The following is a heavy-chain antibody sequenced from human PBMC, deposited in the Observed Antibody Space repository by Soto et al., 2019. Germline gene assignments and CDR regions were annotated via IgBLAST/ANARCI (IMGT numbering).Heavy chain of an antibody. CDR1: GYIFTTYT. J-gene: IGHJ5*01. CDR3: ARGGGNSWFDY. CDR2: INTGNGNT. V-gene: IGHV1-3*04. Sequence: QVQVVQSGAEVKKPGASVKVSCKTSGYIFTTYTMHWVRQAPGQRLEWMGWINTGNGNTKYSQKFQGRVTITRDTSASTAFMELSSLRSEDTAVYYCARGGGNSWFDYWGQGTLVTVSS. D-gene: IGHD1-26*01.